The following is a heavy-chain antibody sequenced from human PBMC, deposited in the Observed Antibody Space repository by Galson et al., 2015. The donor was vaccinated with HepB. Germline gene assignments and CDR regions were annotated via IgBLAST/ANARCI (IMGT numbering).Heavy chain of an antibody. D-gene: IGHD4-17*01. V-gene: IGHV3-21*01. J-gene: IGHJ4*02. CDR1: GFTFSTYN. CDR3: ARPSTNHYGDFHY. CDR2: ISSDSSSYI. Sequence: SLRLSCAASGFTFSTYNMHWVRQAPGKGLEWVSSISSDSSSYIYYVDSVRGRFTISRDNAKNSLYLQMNSLRAEDTAVYYCARPSTNHYGDFHYWGQGTLVTVSS.